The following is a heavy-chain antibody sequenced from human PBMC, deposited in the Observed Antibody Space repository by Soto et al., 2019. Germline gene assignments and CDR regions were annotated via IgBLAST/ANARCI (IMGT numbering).Heavy chain of an antibody. CDR1: GGTFSSYA. CDR2: IIPIFGTA. J-gene: IGHJ3*02. V-gene: IGHV1-69*01. D-gene: IGHD1-26*01. Sequence: QVQLVQSGAEVKKHGSSVKVSCKASGGTFSSYAISWVRQAPGQGLEWMGGIIPIFGTANYAQKFQGRVTITADEPPSTAYMERSSLRSEDTAVYYCSRYSRAYSGSQRAFDIWGQGTMVTVSS. CDR3: SRYSRAYSGSQRAFDI.